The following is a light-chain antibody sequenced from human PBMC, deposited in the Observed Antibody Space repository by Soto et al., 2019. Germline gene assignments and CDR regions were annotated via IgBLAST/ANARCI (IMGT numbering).Light chain of an antibody. Sequence: DIQMTKSPSTLSASVGDRVTITCRASQSSSSWLAWYQQKPGKAPKLPIYGASGLESGVPSRFSGSGYGTEFTLTISSCQPDDFAAYYPQKYNSNPWTFGQGTKV. V-gene: IGKV1-5*01. CDR1: QSSSSW. J-gene: IGKJ1*01. CDR3: QKYNSNPWT. CDR2: GAS.